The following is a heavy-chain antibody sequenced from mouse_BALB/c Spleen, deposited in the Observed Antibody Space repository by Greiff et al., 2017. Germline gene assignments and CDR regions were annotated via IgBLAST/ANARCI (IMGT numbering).Heavy chain of an antibody. V-gene: IGHV1S81*02. D-gene: IGHD4-1*02. J-gene: IGHJ3*01. Sequence: QVQLKQPGAELVKPGASVKLSCKASGYTFTSYWMHWVKQRPGQGLEWIGEINPSNGRTNYNEKFKSKATLTVDKSSSTAYMQLSSLTSEDSAVYYCASPNWDEDWFAYWGQGTLVTVSA. CDR3: ASPNWDEDWFAY. CDR2: INPSNGRT. CDR1: GYTFTSYW.